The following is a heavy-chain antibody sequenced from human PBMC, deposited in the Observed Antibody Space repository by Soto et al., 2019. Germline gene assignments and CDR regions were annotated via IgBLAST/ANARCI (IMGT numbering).Heavy chain of an antibody. CDR2: IYYSGST. J-gene: IGHJ6*02. Sequence: QLQLQESGPGLVKPSETLSLTCTVSGGSISSSSYYWGWIRQPPGKGLEWIGSIYYSGSTYYNPSLKSRVTISEDTSKNQFALKLSSVTAADTAVYYCARHRAVAGIRYYYYGMDVWGQGTTVTVSS. CDR3: ARHRAVAGIRYYYYGMDV. V-gene: IGHV4-39*01. CDR1: GGSISSSSYY. D-gene: IGHD6-19*01.